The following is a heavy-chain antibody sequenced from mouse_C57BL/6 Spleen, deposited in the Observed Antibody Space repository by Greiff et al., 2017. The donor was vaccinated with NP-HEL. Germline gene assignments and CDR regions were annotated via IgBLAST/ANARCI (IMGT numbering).Heavy chain of an antibody. D-gene: IGHD2-1*01. CDR1: GYTFTDYY. CDR2: INPYNGGT. V-gene: IGHV1-19*01. Sequence: EVKVVESGPVLVKPGASVKMSCKASGYTFTDYYMNWVKQSHGKSLEWIGVINPYNGGTSYNQKFKGKATLTVDKSSSTAYMELNSLTSEDSAVYYCARGDYGNYEDYWGQGTTLTVSS. CDR3: ARGDYGNYEDY. J-gene: IGHJ2*01.